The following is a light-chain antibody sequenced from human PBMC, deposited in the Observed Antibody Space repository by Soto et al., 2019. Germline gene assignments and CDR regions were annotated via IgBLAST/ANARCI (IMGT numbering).Light chain of an antibody. V-gene: IGKV3-15*01. CDR1: QSVSSN. Sequence: EIVMTQSPATLSVSPGERATLSCRASQSVSSNLAWYQQKPGQAPRLLIYGASTRATGIPARFSGSGSGTEFTLTISSLQPDDFATYYCQNYNSYSEAFGQGTKVDIK. J-gene: IGKJ1*01. CDR2: GAS. CDR3: QNYNSYSEA.